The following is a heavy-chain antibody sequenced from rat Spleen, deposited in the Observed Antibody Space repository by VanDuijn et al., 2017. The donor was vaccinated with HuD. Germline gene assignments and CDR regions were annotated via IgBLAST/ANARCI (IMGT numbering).Heavy chain of an antibody. CDR3: SRDEYRYNWGFGY. J-gene: IGHJ3*01. CDR1: GFSLTSNG. D-gene: IGHD1-5*01. CDR2: ISSNGST. V-gene: IGHV2S8*01. Sequence: QVQLKESGPGLVQPSQTLSLTCTVSGFSLTSNGVSWVRQPPGKGLEWIAAISSNGSTYYNSALSSRLSISRDTSKSQVFLKMNSLQSKDTAIYFCSRDEYRYNWGFGYWGQGTLVTVSS.